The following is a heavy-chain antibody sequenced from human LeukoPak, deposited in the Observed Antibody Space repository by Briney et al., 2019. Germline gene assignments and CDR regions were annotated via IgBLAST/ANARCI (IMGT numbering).Heavy chain of an antibody. D-gene: IGHD3-9*01. CDR3: ARVDGYESRTPFYDILTGPDY. Sequence: SETLSLTCTVSGGSISSYYWSWIRQPPGKGLEWIGYIYYSGSTNYNPSLKSRVTISVDTSKNQFSLKLSSVTAADTAVYYCARVDGYESRTPFYDILTGPDYWGQGTLVTVSS. J-gene: IGHJ4*02. CDR2: IYYSGST. CDR1: GGSISSYY. V-gene: IGHV4-59*01.